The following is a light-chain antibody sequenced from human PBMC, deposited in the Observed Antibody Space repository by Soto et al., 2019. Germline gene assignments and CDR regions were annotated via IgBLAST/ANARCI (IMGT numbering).Light chain of an antibody. CDR1: QSVSSY. J-gene: IGKJ5*01. CDR3: QQRINWLPIP. CDR2: DAS. V-gene: IGKV3-11*01. Sequence: EIVLTQSPATLSLSPGERATLSCRASQSVSSYLAWYQQKPGQAPRLLIYDASNRATGIPARFSGSGSGTDFTLTISSLEPEDFSVYYCQQRINWLPIPLGPGTGLAIK.